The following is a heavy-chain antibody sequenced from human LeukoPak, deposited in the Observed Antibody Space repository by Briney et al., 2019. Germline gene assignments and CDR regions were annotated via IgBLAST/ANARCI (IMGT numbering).Heavy chain of an antibody. CDR3: ARVSGRLERQSDLDY. V-gene: IGHV3-21*01. CDR1: GFTFASSS. J-gene: IGHJ4*02. D-gene: IGHD1-1*01. CDR2: ISGDSTYI. Sequence: GGSLRLSCAASGFTFASSSMNWVRQAPGKGLEWVSSISGDSTYIYNAGSVKGRFTISRDNAQASLYLQMISLRADDTAVYYCARVSGRLERQSDLDYWGQGTLVIVSS.